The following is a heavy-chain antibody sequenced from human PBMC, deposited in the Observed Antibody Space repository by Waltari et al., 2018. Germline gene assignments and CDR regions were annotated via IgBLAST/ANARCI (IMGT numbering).Heavy chain of an antibody. CDR1: GYTFTSYY. CDR3: AFQADSLDV. D-gene: IGHD3-22*01. CDR2: INPSGGIA. J-gene: IGHJ6*02. V-gene: IGHV1-46*01. Sequence: QVQLVQSGAEVKKPGASVKVSCKASGYTFTSYYMHWVRQAPGQGLEWLGKINPSGGIASYAQNFQGSVTLTRDTSTSTVYMELSGLRSEDTAVYYCAFQADSLDVWGQGTTVTVSS.